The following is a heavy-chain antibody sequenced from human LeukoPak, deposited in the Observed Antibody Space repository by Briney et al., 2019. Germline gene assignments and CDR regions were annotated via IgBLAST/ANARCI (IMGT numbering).Heavy chain of an antibody. CDR1: GYTFTSYG. D-gene: IGHD2-8*01. CDR3: ARDLGYCTNGVCYPRHFDY. J-gene: IGHJ4*02. V-gene: IGHV1-69*13. CDR2: IIPIFGTA. Sequence: ASVKVSCKASGYTFTSYGISWVRQAPGQGLEWMGGIIPIFGTANYAQKFQGRVTITADESTSTAYMELSSLRSEDTAVYYCARDLGYCTNGVCYPRHFDYWGQGTLVTVSS.